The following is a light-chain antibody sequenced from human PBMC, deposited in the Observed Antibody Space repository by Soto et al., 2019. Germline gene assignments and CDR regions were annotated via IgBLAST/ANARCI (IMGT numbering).Light chain of an antibody. Sequence: IVMTQSQATLSVSPGARETLSCRASQSVSSNLAWYPQKPGQAPRLLIYGASTRATGIPDRFSGSGSGTEFTLTISSLQSEDFAVYYCQQYNNWPPWTFGQGTKVDIK. CDR1: QSVSSN. CDR3: QQYNNWPPWT. V-gene: IGKV3-15*01. CDR2: GAS. J-gene: IGKJ1*01.